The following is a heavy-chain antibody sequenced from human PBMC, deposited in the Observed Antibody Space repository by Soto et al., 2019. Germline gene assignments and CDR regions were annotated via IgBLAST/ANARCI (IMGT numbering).Heavy chain of an antibody. Sequence: QVQMQQSGPGLVKPSETLSLTCAISGDSVSSNSAAWNWIRQTPSRVLEWLGRTYYKSKWYNNYAVSVKSRVTINPDTSKNHFSLQLNSVTPEDTAMYYCARGSWDDVSGHFYMDVWCKGTTVTVSS. D-gene: IGHD5-12*01. CDR1: GDSVSSNSAA. CDR3: ARGSWDDVSGHFYMDV. J-gene: IGHJ6*03. V-gene: IGHV6-1*01. CDR2: TYYKSKWYN.